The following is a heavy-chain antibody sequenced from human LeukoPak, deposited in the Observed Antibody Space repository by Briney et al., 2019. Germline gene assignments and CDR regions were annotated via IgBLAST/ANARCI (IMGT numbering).Heavy chain of an antibody. Sequence: SETLSLTCAVSGYSISSGYYWGWVRQPPGKGLEWIANIYYSGSTYYSPSLRSRVTISVDTSKNQFSLKLTSVTAADTAVYYCARHASVSGNWPRPLDYWGQGSLATVSS. V-gene: IGHV4-38-2*01. D-gene: IGHD3-3*01. CDR3: ARHASVSGNWPRPLDY. CDR2: IYYSGST. J-gene: IGHJ4*02. CDR1: GYSISSGYY.